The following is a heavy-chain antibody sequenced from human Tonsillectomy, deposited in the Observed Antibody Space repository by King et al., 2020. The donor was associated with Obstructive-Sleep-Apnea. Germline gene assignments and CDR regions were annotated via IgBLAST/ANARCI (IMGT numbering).Heavy chain of an antibody. J-gene: IGHJ6*02. CDR3: AKELDTRMVYYYYGMDV. CDR1: GFTFSSYG. CDR2: IRYDGSNQ. D-gene: IGHD5-18*01. V-gene: IGHV3-30*02. Sequence: VQLVESGGGVVQPGRSLRLSCAASGFTFSSYGMHWVRQAPGKGLEWVTFIRYDGSNQYYADSVRGRFTISRDNSKNTLYLQMNSLRAEDTAVYYCAKELDTRMVYYYYGMDVWGQGTTVTVSS.